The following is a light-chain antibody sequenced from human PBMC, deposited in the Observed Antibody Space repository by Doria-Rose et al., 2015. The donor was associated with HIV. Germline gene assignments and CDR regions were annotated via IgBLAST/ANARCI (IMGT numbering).Light chain of an antibody. CDR3: QQSNSFPIT. V-gene: IGKV1-12*01. Sequence: DIRLTQSPSSVSASVGDRVTITCRASEAISSWLVWYQQKPGKAPKVLIYAASTLQSGVPSRFSGSGFGTDFTLTISNLQPEDFATYYCQQSNSFPITFGRGTRLEIK. J-gene: IGKJ5*01. CDR1: EAISSW. CDR2: AAS.